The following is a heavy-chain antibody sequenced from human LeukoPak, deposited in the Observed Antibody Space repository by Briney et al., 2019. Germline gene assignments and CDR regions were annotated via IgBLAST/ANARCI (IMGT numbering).Heavy chain of an antibody. D-gene: IGHD2-15*01. J-gene: IGHJ4*02. V-gene: IGHV4-34*01. CDR1: GGSFSGYY. CDR3: ARGSVVSLDY. Sequence: NPSETLSLTCAVCGGSFSGYYWSWIRQPPGKGLEWIGEINHSGSTNYNPSLKSRVTISVDTSKNQLSLKLSSVTAADTAVYYCARGSVVSLDYWGQGTLVTVSS. CDR2: INHSGST.